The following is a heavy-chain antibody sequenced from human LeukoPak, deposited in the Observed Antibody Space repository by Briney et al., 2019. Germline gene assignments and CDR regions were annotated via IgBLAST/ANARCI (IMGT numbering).Heavy chain of an antibody. V-gene: IGHV3-23*01. Sequence: PGGSLRLSCAASGFTFSNYAMSWVRQAPGKGLEWVSAISGSGTYTYYADSVKGRFTISRDNSKNTLYLQMNSLRAEDTAVYYCAKDLGAGVTSSGYFDYWGQGTLVTVSS. D-gene: IGHD1-26*01. CDR2: ISGSGTYT. CDR3: AKDLGAGVTSSGYFDY. J-gene: IGHJ4*02. CDR1: GFTFSNYA.